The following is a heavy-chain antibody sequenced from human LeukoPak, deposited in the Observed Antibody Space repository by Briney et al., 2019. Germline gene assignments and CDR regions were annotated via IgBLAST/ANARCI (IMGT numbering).Heavy chain of an antibody. CDR3: AREGINHGGFGELRLGYYFDY. J-gene: IGHJ4*02. D-gene: IGHD3-10*01. CDR1: GFTFSSYS. V-gene: IGHV3-21*01. Sequence: PGGSLRLSCAASGFTFSSYSMNWVRQAPGKGLEWVSSISSSSSYIYYADSVKGRFTISRDNAKNSLYLQMNSLRAEDTAVYYCAREGINHGGFGELRLGYYFDYWGQGTLVTVSS. CDR2: ISSSSSYI.